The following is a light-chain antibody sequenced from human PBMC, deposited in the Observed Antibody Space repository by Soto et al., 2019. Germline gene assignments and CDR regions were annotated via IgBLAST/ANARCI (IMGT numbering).Light chain of an antibody. J-gene: IGKJ5*01. Sequence: EIMMTQSPATLSVSPGERATLSCRASQSVSNNLAWYQHKPGQAPRLLIYYASTRATGVPARFSGSGSGTDFTLTISSLQSEDFALYYGQQYNDWPPITFGQGTRLEIK. V-gene: IGKV3-15*01. CDR3: QQYNDWPPIT. CDR1: QSVSNN. CDR2: YAS.